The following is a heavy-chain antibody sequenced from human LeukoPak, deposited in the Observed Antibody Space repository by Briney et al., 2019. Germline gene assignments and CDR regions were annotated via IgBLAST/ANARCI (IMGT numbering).Heavy chain of an antibody. Sequence: GGSLRLSCAASGFTFSSYAMAWIRQAPGKGLEWVSTVTNSGSSTYYADPVKGRFTISRDNSKNTLFLQMNSLRAEDTAVYYCAKEDYGGNSKTFDIWGQGTMVTVSS. CDR3: AKEDYGGNSKTFDI. CDR1: GFTFSSYA. V-gene: IGHV3-23*01. J-gene: IGHJ3*02. D-gene: IGHD4-23*01. CDR2: VTNSGSST.